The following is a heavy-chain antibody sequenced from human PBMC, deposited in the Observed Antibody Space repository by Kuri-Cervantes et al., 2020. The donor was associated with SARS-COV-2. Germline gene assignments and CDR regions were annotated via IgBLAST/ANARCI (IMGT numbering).Heavy chain of an antibody. D-gene: IGHD4-17*01. CDR3: ARGDYGDHPYYFDY. Sequence: ESLKISCAVSGGSIGSYYWSWIRQPAGKGLEWIGRIYTSGSTNYNPSLKSRVTMSVDTSKNQFSLKLSSVTAADTAVYYCARGDYGDHPYYFDYWGQGTLVTVSS. CDR2: IYTSGST. V-gene: IGHV4-4*07. J-gene: IGHJ4*02. CDR1: GGSIGSYY.